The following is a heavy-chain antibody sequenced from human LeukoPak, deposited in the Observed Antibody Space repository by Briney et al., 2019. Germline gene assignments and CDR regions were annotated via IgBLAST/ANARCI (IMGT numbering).Heavy chain of an antibody. V-gene: IGHV3-74*01. Sequence: PGGSLRPSCAASGFTFSSYWMHWVRQAPGKGLVWVSRINSDGSSTSYADSVKGRFTISRDNAKTSLFLQMNSLRAEDTAVYYCAKDFVSLAVAGTGWFDPWGQGTLVTVSS. D-gene: IGHD6-19*01. CDR3: AKDFVSLAVAGTGWFDP. CDR2: INSDGSST. J-gene: IGHJ5*02. CDR1: GFTFSSYW.